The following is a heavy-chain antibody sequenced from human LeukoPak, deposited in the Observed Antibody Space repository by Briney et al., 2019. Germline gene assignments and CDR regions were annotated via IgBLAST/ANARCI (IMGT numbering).Heavy chain of an antibody. D-gene: IGHD3-10*02. J-gene: IGHJ6*04. Sequence: PGGSLRLSCAASGFSVSFNYMTWVRQAPGKGLEWVSYISSSGSTIYYADSVKGRFTISRDNAKNSLYLQMNSLRAEDTAVYYCAELGITMIGGVWGKGTTVTISS. CDR1: GFSVSFNY. V-gene: IGHV3-11*04. CDR2: ISSSGSTI. CDR3: AELGITMIGGV.